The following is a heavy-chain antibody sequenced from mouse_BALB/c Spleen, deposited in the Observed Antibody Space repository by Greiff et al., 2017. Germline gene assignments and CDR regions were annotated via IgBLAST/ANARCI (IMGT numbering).Heavy chain of an antibody. CDR2: ISSGGNT. J-gene: IGHJ4*01. CDR3: IRGGYGNYGKDY. V-gene: IGHV5-6-5*01. D-gene: IGHD2-10*02. Sequence: DVQLVESGGGLVKPGGSLKLSCAASGFTFSSYAMSWVRQTPEKRLEWVASISSGGNTYYPDSVKGRFTISRDNARNILYLQMSSLRSEDTAMYYCIRGGYGNYGKDYWGQGTSVTVSS. CDR1: GFTFSSYA.